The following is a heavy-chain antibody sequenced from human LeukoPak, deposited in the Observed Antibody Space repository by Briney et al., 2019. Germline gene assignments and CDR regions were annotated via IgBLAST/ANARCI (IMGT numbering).Heavy chain of an antibody. CDR1: GFTFSGYA. D-gene: IGHD1-26*01. Sequence: GGSLRLSCTASGFTFSGYAMSWVRQAPGKGLEWVSSISGSGDTTYYADSVKGRFTISRDNSKKTLHMKMNSLRAEDTAVYTCVKGTDIVGATLFDYWGQGTRVTVSS. V-gene: IGHV3-23*01. CDR2: ISGSGDTT. CDR3: VKGTDIVGATLFDY. J-gene: IGHJ4*02.